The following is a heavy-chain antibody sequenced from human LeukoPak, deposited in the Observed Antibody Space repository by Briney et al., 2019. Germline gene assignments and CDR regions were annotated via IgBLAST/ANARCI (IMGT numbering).Heavy chain of an antibody. CDR1: GFTFSNAW. Sequence: TGGSLRLSCAASGFTFSNAWTSWVRQAPGKGLEWVGRIKSKTDGGTTDYAAPVKGRFTISRDDSKTTLYLQMNSLKTEDTAVYYCTTDGAYYYDTSGYYLGYWGQGTLVSVSS. D-gene: IGHD3-22*01. CDR2: IKSKTDGGTT. J-gene: IGHJ4*02. CDR3: TTDGAYYYDTSGYYLGY. V-gene: IGHV3-15*01.